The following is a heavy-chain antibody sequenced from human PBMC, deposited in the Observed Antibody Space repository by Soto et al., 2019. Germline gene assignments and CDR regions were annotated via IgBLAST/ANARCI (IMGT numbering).Heavy chain of an antibody. D-gene: IGHD3-10*01. CDR1: GGSISSYY. V-gene: IGHV4-59*12. CDR2: IYYSGST. J-gene: IGHJ3*02. CDR3: ARDRNTMVRGVIITRAFDI. Sequence: PSETLSLTCTVSGGSISSYYWSWIRQPPGKGLEWIGYIYYSGSTNYNPSLKSRVTISVDTSKNQFSLKLSSVTAADTAVYYCARDRNTMVRGVIITRAFDIWGQGTMVTVSS.